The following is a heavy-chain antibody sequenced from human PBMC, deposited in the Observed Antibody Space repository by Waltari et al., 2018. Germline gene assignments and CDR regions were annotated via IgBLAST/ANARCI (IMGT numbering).Heavy chain of an antibody. V-gene: IGHV3-7*01. CDR1: GFTFSSHY. CDR2: MSQDGSEK. D-gene: IGHD6-19*01. J-gene: IGHJ4*02. CDR3: ARRESSGWWYFHY. Sequence: EVQLVESGGGLVQPGGSLSSSCAASGFTFSSHYMSWVGQAPGKGLEWMARMSQDGSEKFYVDSVKGRFVISRDNAENSLYLQMDSLRAEDTAVYYCARRESSGWWYFHYWGQGTLVTVSS.